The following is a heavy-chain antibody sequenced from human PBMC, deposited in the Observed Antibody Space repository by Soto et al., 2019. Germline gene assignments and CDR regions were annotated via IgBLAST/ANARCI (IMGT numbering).Heavy chain of an antibody. CDR1: GFSVRTSGVG. CDR2: IYWDDGK. J-gene: IGHJ4*02. Sequence: QITLKESGPTLVKPTQTLTLTCTFSGFSVRTSGVGVGWIRQPPGKALEWLALIYWDDGKRYSPSLKSRLTITKDTSKNQVVLTMTNMDPVDTATYYCAHLTTGGFYFDYWGQGTLVTVSS. V-gene: IGHV2-5*02. D-gene: IGHD4-17*01. CDR3: AHLTTGGFYFDY.